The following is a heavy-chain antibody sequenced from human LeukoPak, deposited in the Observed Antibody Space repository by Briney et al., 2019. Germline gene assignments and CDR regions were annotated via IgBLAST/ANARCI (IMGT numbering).Heavy chain of an antibody. CDR2: MNPNSGNT. J-gene: IGHJ6*02. CDR3: ARGPALYYYYGMDV. Sequence: ASVKVSCKASGYTFTSYDIHWVRPATGQGLAWMGWMNPNSGNTGYAQKFQGRVTMTRNTSISTAYMELSSLRSEDTAVYYCARGPALYYYYGMDVWGQGTTVTVSS. CDR1: GYTFTSYD. V-gene: IGHV1-8*01. D-gene: IGHD6-25*01.